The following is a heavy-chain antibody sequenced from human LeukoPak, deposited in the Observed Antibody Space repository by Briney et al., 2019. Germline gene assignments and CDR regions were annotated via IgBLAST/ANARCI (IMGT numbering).Heavy chain of an antibody. CDR1: GYTFIGYY. CDR2: INPNSGGT. D-gene: IGHD1-7*01. J-gene: IGHJ4*02. CDR3: ARGVGGLDLFDY. V-gene: IGHV1-2*02. Sequence: ASVKVSCKTSGYTFIGYYMHWVRQAPGQGLEWMGWINPNSGGTNYAQKFQGRVTMTRDTSISTVYMELSRLRSDDTAVYYCARGVGGLDLFDYWGQGTLVTVSS.